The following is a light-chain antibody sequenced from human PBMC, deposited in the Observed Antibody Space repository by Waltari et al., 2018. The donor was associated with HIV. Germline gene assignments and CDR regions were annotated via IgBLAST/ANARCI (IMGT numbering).Light chain of an antibody. CDR3: AAWDGSLSNYV. V-gene: IGLV1-47*01. CDR1: RSNIGSNY. CDR2: RNY. Sequence: QSVLTQPPSASGTPGQRVTVSCSGSRSNIGSNYVYWYQQLPGTAPKLLIYRNYQRPSGAPARFSGSKSGTSASLAISGLRSEDEAEYYCAAWDGSLSNYVFGTGTKVTVL. J-gene: IGLJ1*01.